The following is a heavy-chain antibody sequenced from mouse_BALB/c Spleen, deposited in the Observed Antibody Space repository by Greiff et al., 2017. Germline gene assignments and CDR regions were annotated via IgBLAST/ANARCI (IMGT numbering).Heavy chain of an antibody. CDR1: GFNIKDYY. Sequence: EVQLQQSGAELVRPGALVKLSCKASGFNIKDYYMHWVKQRPEQGLEWIGWIDPENGNTIYDPKFQGKASITADTSSNTAYLQLSSLTSEDTAVYYWARSCYYDDDAWFADWGQGTLVTVSA. CDR2: IDPENGNT. D-gene: IGHD2-4*01. V-gene: IGHV14-1*02. J-gene: IGHJ3*01. CDR3: ARSCYYDDDAWFAD.